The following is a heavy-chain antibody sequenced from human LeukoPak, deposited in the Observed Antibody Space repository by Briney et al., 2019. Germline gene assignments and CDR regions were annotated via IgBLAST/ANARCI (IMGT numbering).Heavy chain of an antibody. Sequence: ASVKVSCKASGYTFTSYGISWVRQAPGQGLEWMGWISAYNGNTNYAQKLQGRVTMTTDTSTSTAYMELRSLRSDDTAVYYCARATRHIVVVPAAIMFDPWGQGTLVTVSS. CDR1: GYTFTSYG. V-gene: IGHV1-18*01. J-gene: IGHJ5*02. CDR3: ARATRHIVVVPAAIMFDP. CDR2: ISAYNGNT. D-gene: IGHD2-2*01.